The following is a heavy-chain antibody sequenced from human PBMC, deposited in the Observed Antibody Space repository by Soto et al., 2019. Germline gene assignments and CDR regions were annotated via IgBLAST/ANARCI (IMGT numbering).Heavy chain of an antibody. J-gene: IGHJ6*02. V-gene: IGHV1-18*04. CDR2: ISAYNGNT. CDR1: GYTFTSYG. D-gene: IGHD6-6*01. CDR3: ARVVREGYSSSYWYYYYGMDV. Sequence: ASVKVSCKASGYTFTSYGISWVRQAPGQGLEWMGLISAYNGNTNYAQKLQGRVTMTTDTSTSTAYMELRSLRSDDTAVYYCARVVREGYSSSYWYYYYGMDVWGQGTTVTVSS.